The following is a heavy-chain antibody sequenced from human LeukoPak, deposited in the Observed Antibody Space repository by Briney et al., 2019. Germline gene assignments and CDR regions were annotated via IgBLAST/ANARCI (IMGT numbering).Heavy chain of an antibody. V-gene: IGHV5-51*01. CDR3: GRRTGLRTFDP. D-gene: IGHD3/OR15-3a*01. CDR2: IYPDDSDT. J-gene: IGHJ5*02. Sequence: GESLKISCKGSGYRFGDYWIGWVRQMPGKGLEWMGVIYPDDSDTRYSPSFQGQVTISADKPISTAYLQWSSLKASDTAMYYCGRRTGLRTFDPWGQGTLVTVSS. CDR1: GYRFGDYW.